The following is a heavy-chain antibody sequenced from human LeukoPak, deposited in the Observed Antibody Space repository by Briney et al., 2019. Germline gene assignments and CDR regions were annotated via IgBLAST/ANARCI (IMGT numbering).Heavy chain of an antibody. D-gene: IGHD5-18*01. CDR1: GFTFTSYW. J-gene: IGHJ4*02. CDR2: IKQDGGEK. V-gene: IGHV3-7*03. CDR3: AKFAITYSYPYYFDY. Sequence: GGSLRLSCAASGFTFTSYWMSWVRQAPGKGLEWVANIKQDGGEKYYVDSVKGRFTISRDNSKNTLYLQMNSLRAEDTAVYYCAKFAITYSYPYYFDYWGQGTLVTVSS.